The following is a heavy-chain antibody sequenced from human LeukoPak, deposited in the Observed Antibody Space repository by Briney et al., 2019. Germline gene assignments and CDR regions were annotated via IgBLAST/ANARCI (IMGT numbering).Heavy chain of an antibody. CDR3: ARRDYDILTGYYSFDY. J-gene: IGHJ4*02. CDR2: TYYRSKWYN. CDR1: GDSVSSNSAA. V-gene: IGHV6-1*01. Sequence: SQTLSLTCAISGDSVSSNSAAWNWIRQSPSRGLEWLGRTYYRSKWYNDYAVSVKSRITINPDTSKNQFSLQLNSVTPEDTAVYYCARRDYDILTGYYSFDYWGQGTLVTVSS. D-gene: IGHD3-9*01.